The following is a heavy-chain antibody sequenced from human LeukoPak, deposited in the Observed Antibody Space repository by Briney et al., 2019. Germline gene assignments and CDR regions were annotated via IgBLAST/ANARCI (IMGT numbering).Heavy chain of an antibody. CDR1: GYSFTNYW. V-gene: IGHV5-10-1*01. CDR3: ARDGTAMALSYYYYGMDV. D-gene: IGHD5-18*01. CDR2: IDPSDSYT. J-gene: IGHJ6*02. Sequence: GESLKISCKGSGYSFTNYWIGWVRQMPGKGLEWMGRIDPSDSYTNYSPSFQGHVTISADKSISTAYLQWSSLKASDTAMYYCARDGTAMALSYYYYGMDVWGQGTTVTVSS.